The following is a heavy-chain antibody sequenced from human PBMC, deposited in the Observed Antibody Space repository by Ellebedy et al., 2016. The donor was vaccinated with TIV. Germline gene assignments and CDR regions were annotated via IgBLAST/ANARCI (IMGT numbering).Heavy chain of an antibody. D-gene: IGHD4-17*01. CDR3: ATDGSYGDYLSPAHAFEI. Sequence: GESLKISCAASRFTFSGYWMTWVRQAPGKGLEWVANIGQDGSDMYYVDSVRGRFTISRDNAKNSLFLLMNSLSAEDTAVYYCATDGSYGDYLSPAHAFEIWGQGTKVTVSS. J-gene: IGHJ3*02. CDR2: IGQDGSDM. CDR1: RFTFSGYW. V-gene: IGHV3-7*01.